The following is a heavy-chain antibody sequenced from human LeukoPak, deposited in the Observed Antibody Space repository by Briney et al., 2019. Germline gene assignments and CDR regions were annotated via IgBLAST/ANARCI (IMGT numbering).Heavy chain of an antibody. CDR2: VSYTGSR. Sequence: SETLSLTCTVSGGSISNYYWTWIRQPPGKGLEWIGYVSYTGSRNYNTSLKSRVTISIDTSMNQFSLNLSFVTAADTAVYYCARVGRGDYTWGSYSFDYWGQGTLVTVSA. J-gene: IGHJ4*02. CDR1: GGSISNYY. CDR3: ARVGRGDYTWGSYSFDY. D-gene: IGHD3-16*01. V-gene: IGHV4-59*01.